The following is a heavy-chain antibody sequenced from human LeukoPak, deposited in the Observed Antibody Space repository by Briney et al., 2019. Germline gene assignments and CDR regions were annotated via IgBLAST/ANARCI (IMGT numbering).Heavy chain of an antibody. D-gene: IGHD5-24*01. Sequence: GGSLRLSCAASGFSFSHYSMNWVRQAPGKGLEWVSSIGTSGGSTYYADSVKGRFTISRDNSKNTLYLQMNSLRAEDTAVYYCARDRRRMGTREIDYWGQGTLVTVSS. CDR1: GFSFSHYS. J-gene: IGHJ4*02. CDR2: IGTSGGST. CDR3: ARDRRRMGTREIDY. V-gene: IGHV3-23*01.